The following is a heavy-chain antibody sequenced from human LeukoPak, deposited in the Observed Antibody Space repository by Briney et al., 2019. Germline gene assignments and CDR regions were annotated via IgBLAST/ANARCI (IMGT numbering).Heavy chain of an antibody. V-gene: IGHV1-18*01. CDR3: ARGTSSSWYPGGEYYYYMDV. J-gene: IGHJ6*03. D-gene: IGHD6-13*01. CDR2: ISAYNGNT. CDR1: GYTFTSYG. Sequence: ASVKVSCKASGYTFTSYGISWVRQAPGQGLELMGWISAYNGNTNYAQKLQGRVTMTTDTSTSTAYMELRSLRSDDTAVYYCARGTSSSWYPGGEYYYYMDVWGKGTTVTVSS.